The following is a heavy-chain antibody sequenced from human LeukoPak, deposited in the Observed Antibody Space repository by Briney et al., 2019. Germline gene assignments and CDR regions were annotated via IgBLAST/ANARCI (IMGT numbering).Heavy chain of an antibody. CDR2: MNNGPGAT. Sequence: GGSLRLSCAASGFSFSTSPMSWVRQPPGKGLEWVSAMNNGPGATFYRDSVRGRFTTSRDDSKSTLYLRMNSLRAEDTGTYYCAKTHYDLLDVWGQGTTVTVSS. CDR3: AKTHYDLLDV. V-gene: IGHV3-23*01. J-gene: IGHJ6*02. CDR1: GFSFSTSP. D-gene: IGHD5-12*01.